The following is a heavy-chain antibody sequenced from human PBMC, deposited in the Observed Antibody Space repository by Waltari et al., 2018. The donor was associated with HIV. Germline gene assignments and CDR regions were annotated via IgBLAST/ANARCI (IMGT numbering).Heavy chain of an antibody. CDR2: IKSKTEGWTT. Sequence: EVQLVESGGGLVKPGGSLRLSWAASGVSFSDVWLNWVRQAPGQGLEWVGQIKSKTEGWTTDYAAPVKGRFTISRDDSKNMLFLEMNSLNTDDTASYYCTVGKSSGYYWGQGTLVTVSS. V-gene: IGHV3-15*01. CDR1: GVSFSDVW. D-gene: IGHD3-22*01. J-gene: IGHJ4*02. CDR3: TVGKSSGYY.